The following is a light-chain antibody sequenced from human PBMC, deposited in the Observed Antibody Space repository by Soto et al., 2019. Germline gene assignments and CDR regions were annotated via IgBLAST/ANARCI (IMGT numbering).Light chain of an antibody. V-gene: IGKV3-20*01. J-gene: IGKJ1*01. CDR3: HQYGSSPTWT. Sequence: IMMTQSPATLSLSPFEEASLACIASHSVGGNLAWYQQKPGQAPRLLIYGASSRATGIPDRFSGGGSGTDFTLTISRLEPEDFAVYYCHQYGSSPTWTFGQGTKVDIK. CDR1: HSVGGN. CDR2: GAS.